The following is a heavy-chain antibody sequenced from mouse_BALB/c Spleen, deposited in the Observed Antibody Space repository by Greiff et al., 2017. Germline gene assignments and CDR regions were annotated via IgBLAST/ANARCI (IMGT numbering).Heavy chain of an antibody. CDR1: GFDFSRYW. D-gene: IGHD2-4*01. CDR3: ARRKTYYDYDGEAWFAY. J-gene: IGHJ3*01. V-gene: IGHV4-1*02. Sequence: DVKLVESGGGLVQPGGSLKLSCAASGFDFSRYWMSWVRQAPGKGLEWIGEINPDSSTINYTPSLKDKFIISRDNAKNTLYLQMSKVRSEDTALYYCARRKTYYDYDGEAWFAYWGQGTLVTVSA. CDR2: INPDSSTI.